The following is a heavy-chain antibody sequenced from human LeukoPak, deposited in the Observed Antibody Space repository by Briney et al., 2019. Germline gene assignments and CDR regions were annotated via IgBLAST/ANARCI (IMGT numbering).Heavy chain of an antibody. V-gene: IGHV3-66*01. J-gene: IGHJ5*02. CDR3: ARDPPAVRTNAYA. Sequence: GGSLRLSCAASGFTISNNYMNWVRQAPGKGLEWVSLIYSGGDTYYADSVKGRFTISRDHSKNTLYLQMNSLRVEDTAVYYCARDPPAVRTNAYAWGQGTLVTVSS. CDR2: IYSGGDT. D-gene: IGHD1-7*01. CDR1: GFTISNNY.